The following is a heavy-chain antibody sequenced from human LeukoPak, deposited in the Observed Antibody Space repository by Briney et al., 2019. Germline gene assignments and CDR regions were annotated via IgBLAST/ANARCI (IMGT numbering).Heavy chain of an antibody. J-gene: IGHJ3*02. D-gene: IGHD1-7*01. CDR1: GYTFTNFD. Sequence: ASVKVSCKASGYTFTNFDINWVRQASGQGLEWMGWINPKSGNTGYAQKFQGRVTMTRNTSIGTAYMELSSLRSEDTAVYYCATNYGGVDAFDIWGQGTMVTVSS. V-gene: IGHV1-8*01. CDR3: ATNYGGVDAFDI. CDR2: INPKSGNT.